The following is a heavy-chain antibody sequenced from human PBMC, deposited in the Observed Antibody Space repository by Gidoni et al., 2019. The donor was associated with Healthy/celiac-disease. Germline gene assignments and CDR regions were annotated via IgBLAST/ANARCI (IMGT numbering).Heavy chain of an antibody. CDR1: GGSISRYY. J-gene: IGHJ6*02. V-gene: IGHV4-59*01. CDR3: ASSSGWPSYYYYYGMDV. D-gene: IGHD6-19*01. Sequence: QVQLQESGPGLVTPSETLSLTCTVSGGSISRYYWSWIRQPPGKGLEWIGYIYYSGSTNYNPSLKSRVTISVDTSKNQFSLKLSSVTAADTAVYYCASSSGWPSYYYYYGMDVWGQGTTVTVSS. CDR2: IYYSGST.